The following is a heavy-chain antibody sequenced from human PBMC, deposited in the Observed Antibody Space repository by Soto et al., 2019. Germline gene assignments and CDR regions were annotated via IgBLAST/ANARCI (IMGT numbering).Heavy chain of an antibody. J-gene: IGHJ4*02. CDR2: IYHSGST. Sequence: QVQLQESGPGLVKPSGTLSLTCAVSSGSISSSNWWSWVRQPPGKGLEWIGEIYHSGSTNYNPSLMSRATIAVDKSKNQFSVKLSSVKAADTAVYYCESVITMVRGVVFHYWGQGTLVTVSS. CDR1: SGSISSSNW. V-gene: IGHV4-4*02. CDR3: ESVITMVRGVVFHY. D-gene: IGHD3-10*01.